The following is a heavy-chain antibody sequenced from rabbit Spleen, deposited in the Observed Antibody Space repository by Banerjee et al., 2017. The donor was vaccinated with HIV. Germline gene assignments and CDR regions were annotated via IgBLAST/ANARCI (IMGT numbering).Heavy chain of an antibody. CDR1: GFSFSSSYW. V-gene: IGHV1S45*01. D-gene: IGHD6-1*01. J-gene: IGHJ4*01. CDR3: ARAPYAGIAVYGYAQNL. Sequence: QEQLEESGGDLVKPEGSLTLTCTASGFSFSSSYWICWVRQAPGKGLEWIACIYAGGSDNTYYATWAKGRFTISKTSSTTVTLRMTSLSAADTATYFCARAPYAGIAVYGYAQNLWGPGTLVTVS. CDR2: IYAGGSDNT.